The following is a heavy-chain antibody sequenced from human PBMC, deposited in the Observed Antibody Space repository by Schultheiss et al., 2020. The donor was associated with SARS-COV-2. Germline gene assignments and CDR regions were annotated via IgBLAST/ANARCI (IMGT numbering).Heavy chain of an antibody. D-gene: IGHD6-19*01. V-gene: IGHV3-7*03. CDR1: GFSFSTYW. CDR3: ARGSGWVPDY. J-gene: IGHJ4*02. CDR2: IRQDGSVT. Sequence: GESLKISCAASGFSFSTYWMYWVRQAPGKGLEWVALIRQDGSVTYYVDSVRGRFTTSRDNAKNSVYLQMDTLRVEDTAVYYCARGSGWVPDYWGQGTLVTVSS.